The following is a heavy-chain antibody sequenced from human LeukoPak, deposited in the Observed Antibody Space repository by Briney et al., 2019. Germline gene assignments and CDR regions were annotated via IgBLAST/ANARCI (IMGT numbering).Heavy chain of an antibody. J-gene: IGHJ4*02. Sequence: SETLSLTCTVSGGSISSYYWSWIRQPPGKGLEWIGYIYYSGSTNYNPSLKSRVTISVDTSKNQFSLRLSSVTAADTAVYYCARVTRYMIEDQFDYWGQGTLVTVSP. CDR3: ARVTRYMIEDQFDY. CDR2: IYYSGST. V-gene: IGHV4-59*01. D-gene: IGHD3-22*01. CDR1: GGSISSYY.